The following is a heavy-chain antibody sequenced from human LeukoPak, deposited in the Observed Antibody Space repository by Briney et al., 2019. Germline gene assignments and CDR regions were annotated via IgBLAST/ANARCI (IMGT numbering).Heavy chain of an antibody. CDR2: IYYSGST. V-gene: IGHV4-59*11. CDR1: GGSISGHY. D-gene: IGHD3-10*01. CDR3: ARFIRRGYYGSGSYYRGYFDY. Sequence: SETLSLACTVSGGSISGHYWSWIRQPPGKGLEWIGYIYYSGSTNYNPSLKSRVTISVDTSKNQFSLKLSSVTAADTAVYYCARFIRRGYYGSGSYYRGYFDYWGQGTLVTVSS. J-gene: IGHJ4*02.